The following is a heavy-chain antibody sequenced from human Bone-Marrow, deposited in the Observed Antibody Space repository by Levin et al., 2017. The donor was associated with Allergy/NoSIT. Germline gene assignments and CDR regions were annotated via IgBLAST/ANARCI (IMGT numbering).Heavy chain of an antibody. CDR2: IYYSGST. D-gene: IGHD2-15*01. V-gene: IGHV4-39*07. J-gene: IGHJ5*02. CDR1: GGSISSSSYY. Sequence: PSETLSLTCTVSGGSISSSSYYWGWIRQPPGKGLEWIGSIYYSGSTYYNPSLKSRVTISVDTSKNQFSLKLSSVTAADTAVYYCARVPYCSGGSCYSNWFDPWGQGTLVTVSS. CDR3: ARVPYCSGGSCYSNWFDP.